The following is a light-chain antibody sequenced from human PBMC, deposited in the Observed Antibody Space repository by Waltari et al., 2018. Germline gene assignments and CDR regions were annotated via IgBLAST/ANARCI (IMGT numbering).Light chain of an antibody. CDR2: DAS. Sequence: EIVLPQSPVTLPLSPGERATLPCRASQSVRSNLAWYQQNPGQAPSLLIYDASTSATGIPARFSGSGSGTDFTLTISSLGPEDFALYYCQQRSNWPHTFGQGTKVEI. CDR1: QSVRSN. J-gene: IGKJ2*01. CDR3: QQRSNWPHT. V-gene: IGKV3-11*01.